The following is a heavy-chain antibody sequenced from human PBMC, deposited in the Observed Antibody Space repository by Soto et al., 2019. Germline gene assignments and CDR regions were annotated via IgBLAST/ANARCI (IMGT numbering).Heavy chain of an antibody. J-gene: IGHJ6*02. Sequence: PGGSLRLSCAASGFTFSSYGMHWVRQAPGKGLEWVAVIWYDGSNKYYADSVKGRFTISRDNSKNTLYLQMNSLRAEDTAVYYCERGKERKDDTLHGMDVWGQGTTVTVSS. CDR2: IWYDGSNK. V-gene: IGHV3-33*01. D-gene: IGHD3-22*01. CDR3: ERGKERKDDTLHGMDV. CDR1: GFTFSSYG.